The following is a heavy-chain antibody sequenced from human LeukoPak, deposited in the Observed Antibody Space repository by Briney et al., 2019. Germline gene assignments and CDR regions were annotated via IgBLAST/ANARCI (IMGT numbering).Heavy chain of an antibody. CDR2: ICAYNGNT. J-gene: IGHJ4*02. CDR1: GYTFTSYG. V-gene: IGHV1-18*01. D-gene: IGHD3-22*01. Sequence: ASVKVSCKASGYTFTSYGISWVRQAPGQGLEWMGWICAYNGNTNYAQKLQGRVTMTTDTSTSTAYMELRSLRSDDTAVYYCARDLYNYYDSRCPGYWGQGTLVTVSS. CDR3: ARDLYNYYDSRCPGY.